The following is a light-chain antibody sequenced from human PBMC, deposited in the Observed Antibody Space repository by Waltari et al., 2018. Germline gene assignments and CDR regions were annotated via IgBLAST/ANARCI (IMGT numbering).Light chain of an antibody. V-gene: IGLV2-14*01. J-gene: IGLJ1*01. CDR2: EVS. CDR3: TSKTGTITYV. CDR1: NNDVGGYNY. Sequence: QSALTQPASVSGSPGQSITISCTGTNNDVGGYNYVSWYQQYAGKAPELMIYEVSNRPSGVSNRFSGSKSGNTASLTISGIQAEDEADYYCTSKTGTITYVFGTGTKVTVL.